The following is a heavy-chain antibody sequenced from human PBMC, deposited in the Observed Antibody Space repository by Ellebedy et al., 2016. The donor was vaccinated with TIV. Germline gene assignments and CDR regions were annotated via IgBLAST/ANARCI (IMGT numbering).Heavy chain of an antibody. D-gene: IGHD5-18*01. CDR2: ISPDGRGT. J-gene: IGHJ4*02. V-gene: IGHV3-74*01. CDR3: ATGPYSYGWGY. CDR1: EFTFSSYW. Sequence: GESLKISCAASEFTFSSYWIHWVRQTPGKGLVWVSRISPDGRGTSYADSVKGRFTISRDKAKNTMYLQMNSLRAEDTAVYYCATGPYSYGWGYWGQGTLVTVSS.